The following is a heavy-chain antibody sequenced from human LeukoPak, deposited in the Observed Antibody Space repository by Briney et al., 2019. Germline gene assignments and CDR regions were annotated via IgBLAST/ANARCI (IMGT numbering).Heavy chain of an antibody. CDR1: GFMFRDHA. CDR3: SRNSGTLTGWPFDI. Sequence: GGSLRLSCTASGFMFRDHAMSWFRQAPRKGLEWVGFIRTRAYSETTEHAVSVKGRFSISRDDSNDIAYLQMNSLKTEDTAVYYCSRNSGTLTGWPFDIWGQGTMVTVSS. D-gene: IGHD5-12*01. J-gene: IGHJ3*02. V-gene: IGHV3-49*03. CDR2: IRTRAYSETT.